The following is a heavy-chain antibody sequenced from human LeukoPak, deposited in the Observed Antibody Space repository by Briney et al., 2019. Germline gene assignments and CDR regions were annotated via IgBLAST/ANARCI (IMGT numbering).Heavy chain of an antibody. Sequence: GGSLRLSCAASGFTFSSYSMNWVRQAPGKGLEWVSSISSRSTYIYYADSVKGRFTISRDNAKNSLYLQMNSLRAEDMAVYYCAAGSSGTYYYFDYWGQGTLVTVSS. CDR2: ISSRSTYI. V-gene: IGHV3-21*01. J-gene: IGHJ4*02. CDR3: AAGSSGTYYYFDY. CDR1: GFTFSSYS. D-gene: IGHD6-19*01.